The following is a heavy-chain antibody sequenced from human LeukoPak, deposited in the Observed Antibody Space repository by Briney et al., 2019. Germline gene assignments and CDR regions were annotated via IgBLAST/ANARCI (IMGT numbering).Heavy chain of an antibody. CDR1: GFTFSIYA. J-gene: IGHJ3*02. D-gene: IGHD3-10*01. V-gene: IGHV3-48*04. Sequence: GRSLRPSCAASGFTFSIYAMDWVRQAPGKGLEWVSYISSSSSTIYYAGSVKGRFTISRDNAKNSLYLQMNSLRAEDTAVYYCARDRAKDGSGSPDAFDIWGQGTMVTVSS. CDR2: ISSSSSTI. CDR3: ARDRAKDGSGSPDAFDI.